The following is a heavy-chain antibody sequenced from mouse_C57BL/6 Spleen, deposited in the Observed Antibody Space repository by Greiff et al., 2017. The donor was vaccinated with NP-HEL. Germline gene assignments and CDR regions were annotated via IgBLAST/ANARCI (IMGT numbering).Heavy chain of an antibody. CDR3: ARSMVTTGDYYYFDY. CDR2: IYPRSGNT. Sequence: QVQLQQSGAELARPGASVKLSCKASGYTFTSYGISWVKQRTGQGLEWIGEIYPRSGNTYYNEKFKGKATLTADKSSSTAYMELRSLTSEDSAVYFCARSMVTTGDYYYFDYWGQGTTLTVSS. CDR1: GYTFTSYG. D-gene: IGHD2-2*01. J-gene: IGHJ2*01. V-gene: IGHV1-81*01.